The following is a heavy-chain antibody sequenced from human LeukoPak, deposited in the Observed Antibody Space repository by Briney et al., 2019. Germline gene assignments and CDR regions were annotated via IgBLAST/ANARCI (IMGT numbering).Heavy chain of an antibody. CDR3: AKAQYYYDSSGYYFDY. J-gene: IGHJ4*02. V-gene: IGHV3-9*01. CDR1: GFTFDDYA. Sequence: GGSLRLSCAASGFTFDDYAMHWVRQAPGKGLEWVSDISWNSGSIGYADSVKGRFTISRDNAKNSLYLQMNSLRAEDTALYYCAKAQYYYDSSGYYFDYWGQGTLVTVSS. CDR2: ISWNSGSI. D-gene: IGHD3-22*01.